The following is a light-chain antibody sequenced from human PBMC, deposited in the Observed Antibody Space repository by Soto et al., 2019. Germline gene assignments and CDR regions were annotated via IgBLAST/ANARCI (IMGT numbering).Light chain of an antibody. J-gene: IGLJ1*01. CDR2: EGS. CDR1: SSDVGSYNL. CDR3: CSYARSNTFV. Sequence: QSALTQPASVSGSPGQSITISCTGTSSDVGSYNLVSWYQQHPGKAPKLMIYEGSKRPSGVSNRFSGSKSGNTASLTISGLQAEEEADYYCCSYARSNTFVFGTGTKVTDL. V-gene: IGLV2-23*01.